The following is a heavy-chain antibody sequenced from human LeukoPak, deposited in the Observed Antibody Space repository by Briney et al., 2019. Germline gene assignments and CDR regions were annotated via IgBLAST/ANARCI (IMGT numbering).Heavy chain of an antibody. J-gene: IGHJ5*02. D-gene: IGHD2/OR15-2a*01. CDR1: GGSISSYY. CDR2: IYYSGST. V-gene: IGHV4-59*12. Sequence: SETLSLTCTVSGGSISSYYWSWIRQPPGKGLEWIGYIYYSGSTYYNPSLKSRVTISVDTSKNQFSLKLSSVTAADTAVYYCARDLSPWGQGTLVTVSS. CDR3: ARDLSP.